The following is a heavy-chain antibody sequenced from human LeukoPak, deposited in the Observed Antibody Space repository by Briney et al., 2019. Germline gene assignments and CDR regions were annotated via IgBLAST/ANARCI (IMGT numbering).Heavy chain of an antibody. D-gene: IGHD3-22*01. CDR2: INHSGST. CDR3: ASLPTVYSRGYLAL. Sequence: SETLSLTCGVYGGSFSGYYWSWIRQPPGKGLEWIGEINHSGSTNYNPSLKSRVTISVDMSKNQFSLKLSSVTAADTAVYYCASLPTVYSRGYLALWGQGTLVTVSS. CDR1: GGSFSGYY. V-gene: IGHV4-34*01. J-gene: IGHJ4*02.